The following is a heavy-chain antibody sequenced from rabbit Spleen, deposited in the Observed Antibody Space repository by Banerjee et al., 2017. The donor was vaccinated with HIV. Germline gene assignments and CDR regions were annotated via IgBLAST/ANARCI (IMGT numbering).Heavy chain of an antibody. CDR3: ARAGEGGDGYLNL. J-gene: IGHJ4*01. CDR2: IDTGSSGYT. CDR1: GFSFSNSVY. V-gene: IGHV1S45*01. D-gene: IGHD5-1*01. Sequence: QEQLEESGGGLVKPEGSLTLTCTASGFSFSNSVYMCWVRQAPGKGLEWIACIDTGSSGYTYYASWATGRFTCSKTSSTTVTLQMTSLTAADTATYFCARAGEGGDGYLNLWGPGTLVT.